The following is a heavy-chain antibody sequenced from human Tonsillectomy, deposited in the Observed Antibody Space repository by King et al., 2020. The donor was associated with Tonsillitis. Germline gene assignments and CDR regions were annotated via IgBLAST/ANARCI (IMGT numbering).Heavy chain of an antibody. V-gene: IGHV3-23*04. Sequence: VQLVQSGGGLVQPGGSLRLSCAASGFTFSSYAMSWVRQAPGKGLEWVSAISGSGGGTYDADFVKGWLTISRDNSKNTLYLQMNSLRAEATAVDYCAKDRCMVRGVITWRYRCYFDYWGQGTLVTVSS. CDR1: GFTFSSYA. CDR3: AKDRCMVRGVITWRYRCYFDY. J-gene: IGHJ4*02. CDR2: ISGSGGGT. D-gene: IGHD3-10*01.